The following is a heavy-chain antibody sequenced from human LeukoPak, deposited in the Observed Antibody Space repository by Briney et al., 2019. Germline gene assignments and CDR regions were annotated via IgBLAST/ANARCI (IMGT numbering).Heavy chain of an antibody. D-gene: IGHD6-19*01. J-gene: IGHJ3*02. CDR3: ARGGWLTRKTAFDI. V-gene: IGHV4-59*12. CDR1: GGSISRCY. Sequence: NPSETLSLMCTVCGGSISRCYWSWIRHPPGKGRECIGYMYYSGSTNYNPSLKSRVTISVDTSKAESALKLSSVTAADTAVYYCARGGWLTRKTAFDIWGQGTMVTVSS. CDR2: MYYSGST.